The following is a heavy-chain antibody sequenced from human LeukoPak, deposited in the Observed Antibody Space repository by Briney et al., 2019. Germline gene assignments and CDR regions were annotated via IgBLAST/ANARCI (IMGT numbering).Heavy chain of an antibody. CDR3: TRDSYCSSTSCYRGHFDS. D-gene: IGHD2-2*01. Sequence: GGSLRLSCAASGFTFSIYSMNWVRQAPGKGLEWVSSISTSSTCIDYADSMKGRFTISRDNAKKSLYLQMNSLRAEDTAVYYCTRDSYCSSTSCYRGHFDSWGQGTLVTVSS. CDR1: GFTFSIYS. CDR2: ISTSSTCI. J-gene: IGHJ4*02. V-gene: IGHV3-21*01.